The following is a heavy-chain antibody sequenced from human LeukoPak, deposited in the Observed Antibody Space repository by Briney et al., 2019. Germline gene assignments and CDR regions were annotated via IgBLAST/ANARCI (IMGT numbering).Heavy chain of an antibody. CDR2: ICTIISTT. CDR1: GFTFGSYE. J-gene: IGHJ4*02. Sequence: PGGSLRLSCAASGFTFGSYEMNWVRQAPGKGLEWVSYICTIISTTYYADSVKGRFTVSRDDPQSSLYLQMSSLRAEDTAVYYCARNVYDLRGQWLVPGFDYWGQGTLVTVSS. CDR3: ARNVYDLRGQWLVPGFDY. D-gene: IGHD6-19*01. V-gene: IGHV3-48*03.